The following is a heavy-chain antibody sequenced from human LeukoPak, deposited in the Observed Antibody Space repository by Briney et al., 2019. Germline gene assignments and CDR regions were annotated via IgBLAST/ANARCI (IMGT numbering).Heavy chain of an antibody. D-gene: IGHD5-18*01. CDR2: IWYDGSNK. CDR3: ARYSYSHGYFDY. V-gene: IGHV3-33*01. J-gene: IGHJ4*02. CDR1: GFTFSSYG. Sequence: PGRSLRLSCAASGFTFSSYGMHWVRQAPGKGLEWVAVIWYDGSNKYYADSVKGRFTISRDNSKNTLYLQMNSLRAEDTAVYYCARYSYSHGYFDYWGQGTLVTVSS.